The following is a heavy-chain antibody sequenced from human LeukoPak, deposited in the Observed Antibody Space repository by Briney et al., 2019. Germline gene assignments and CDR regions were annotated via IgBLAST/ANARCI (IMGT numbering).Heavy chain of an antibody. CDR3: ARDRMGAIMYFDV. V-gene: IGHV3-23*01. CDR2: ITGSGGRT. CDR1: GFMFSDHS. Sequence: GGSLRLSCGASGFMFSDHSMSWVRQAPGKGLEWVSAITGSGGRTYYADSVKGRFTISRDNSRDRLYLETNSLRAEDAAVYYCARDRMGAIMYFDVWGRGTLVTVSS. J-gene: IGHJ2*01. D-gene: IGHD3-10*01.